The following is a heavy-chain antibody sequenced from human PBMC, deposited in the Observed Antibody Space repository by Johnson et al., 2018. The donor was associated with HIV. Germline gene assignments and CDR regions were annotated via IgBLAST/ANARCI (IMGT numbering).Heavy chain of an antibody. D-gene: IGHD4-23*01. J-gene: IGHJ3*02. CDR3: AREQYGGNSNAGDGFDI. CDR2: ISSGGDT. Sequence: VQLVESGGGLVQPGGSLRLSCAASGFTFSSYWMSWVRQAPGKGLEWVSVISSGGDTYYADSVKDRFTISRDNSKNSLYLQMNSLRAEDTAVYYCAREQYGGNSNAGDGFDIWGQGTMVTVSS. CDR1: GFTFSSYW. V-gene: IGHV3-66*01.